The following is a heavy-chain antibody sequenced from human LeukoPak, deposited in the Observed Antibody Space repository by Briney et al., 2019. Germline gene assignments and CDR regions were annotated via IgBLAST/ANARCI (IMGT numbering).Heavy chain of an antibody. V-gene: IGHV3-23*01. D-gene: IGHD2-15*01. Sequence: GGSLRLSCAASGFTFSSYAMSWVRQAPGKGLEWVSSISGSGGSTYYADSVKGRFSISRDNSKTTLYLQVTSRRAADTAVYYCANSGLNRFEYWGQGALLTVSS. CDR3: ANSGLNRFEY. CDR1: GFTFSSYA. CDR2: ISGSGGST. J-gene: IGHJ4*02.